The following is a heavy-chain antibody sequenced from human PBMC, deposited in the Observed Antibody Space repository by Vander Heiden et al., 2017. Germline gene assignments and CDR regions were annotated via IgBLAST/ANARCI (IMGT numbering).Heavy chain of an antibody. CDR1: GFTFSNAW. CDR3: TTDSSGSYRYYFDY. V-gene: IGHV3-15*01. Sequence: EVQLVESGGGLVKHGGSLRLSCAASGFTFSNAWMSWVRQAPGKGLEWVGRIKSKTDGGTTDYAAPVKGRFTISRDDSKNTLYLQMNSLKTEDTAVYYCTTDSSGSYRYYFDYWGQGTLVTVSS. J-gene: IGHJ4*02. CDR2: IKSKTDGGTT. D-gene: IGHD1-26*01.